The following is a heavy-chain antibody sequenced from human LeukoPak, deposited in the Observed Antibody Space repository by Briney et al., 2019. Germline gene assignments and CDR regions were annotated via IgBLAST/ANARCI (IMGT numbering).Heavy chain of an antibody. V-gene: IGHV4-34*01. D-gene: IGHD2-15*01. CDR2: INHSGST. CDR1: GGSFSGYY. CDR3: ARGPRSLLGYCSGGSCYWRTSSMNWFDP. Sequence: SETLSLTCAVYGGSFSGYYWSWIRQPPGKGLEWIGEINHSGSTNYNPSLKSRVTISVDTSKNQFSLKLSSVTAADTAVYYCARGPRSLLGYCSGGSCYWRTSSMNWFDPWGQGTLVTVSS. J-gene: IGHJ5*02.